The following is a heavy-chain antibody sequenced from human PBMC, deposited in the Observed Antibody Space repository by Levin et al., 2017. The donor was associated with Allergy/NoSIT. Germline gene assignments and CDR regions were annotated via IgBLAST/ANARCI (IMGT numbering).Heavy chain of an antibody. J-gene: IGHJ6*02. Sequence: PSETLSLTCTVSGGSISSYYWSWIQQPPGKGLEWIGYIYYSGSTNYNPSLKSRATISVDTSKNQFSLKLNSVTAADTAVYYCARYYCSSTTCWRDGMDVWGQGTTVTVSS. CDR3: ARYYCSSTTCWRDGMDV. CDR1: GGSISSYY. V-gene: IGHV4-59*01. CDR2: IYYSGST. D-gene: IGHD2-2*01.